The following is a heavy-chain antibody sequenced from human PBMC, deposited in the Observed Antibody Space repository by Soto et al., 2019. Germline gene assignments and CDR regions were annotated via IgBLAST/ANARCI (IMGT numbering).Heavy chain of an antibody. D-gene: IGHD3-22*01. J-gene: IGHJ4*02. Sequence: QVQLQESGSGLVKPSQTLSLTCDVSGDSISSGGYSWNWIRQPPGKGLEWIGNIYQSGTTDYNPSRKIRVTLSVDRSKNQFSLKLSSVTAADTAVYYCARDNRSGYYFDCWGKGTLVTVSS. CDR3: ARDNRSGYYFDC. CDR2: IYQSGTT. V-gene: IGHV4-30-2*01. CDR1: GDSISSGGYS.